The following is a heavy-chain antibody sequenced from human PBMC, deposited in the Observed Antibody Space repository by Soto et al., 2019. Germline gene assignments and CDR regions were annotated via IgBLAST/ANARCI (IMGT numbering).Heavy chain of an antibody. J-gene: IGHJ6*02. CDR1: GGSISSGGYY. D-gene: IGHD5-18*01. CDR2: IYYSGST. CDR3: ARGEYSYGSLYYYGMDV. Sequence: SETLSLNCTVSGGSISSGGYYWSWIRPHPGKGLEWIGYIYYSGSTYYNPSLKSRVTISVDTSKNQFSLKLSSVTAADTAVYYCARGEYSYGSLYYYGMDVWGQGTTVT. V-gene: IGHV4-31*03.